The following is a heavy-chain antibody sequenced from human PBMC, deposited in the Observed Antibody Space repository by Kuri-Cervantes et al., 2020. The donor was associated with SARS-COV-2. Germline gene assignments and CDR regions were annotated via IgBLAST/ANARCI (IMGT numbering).Heavy chain of an antibody. J-gene: IGHJ6*03. CDR3: ARGQGVAVPVALLVFLGYHMDV. CDR2: INHSGST. D-gene: IGHD2-15*01. V-gene: IGHV4-34*01. Sequence: SETLSLTCAVYGGSFSGYKWNWIRQSPGKGLEWIGEINHSGSTNYNPSLKSRVTISVDTSKNQFSLKLSSVTAADTAVYFCARGQGVAVPVALLVFLGYHMDVWGKGTTVTVSS. CDR1: GGSFSGYK.